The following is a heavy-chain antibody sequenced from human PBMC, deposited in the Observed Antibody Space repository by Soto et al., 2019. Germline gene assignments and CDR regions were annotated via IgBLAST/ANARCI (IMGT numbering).Heavy chain of an antibody. D-gene: IGHD3-10*01. Sequence: PRGSLRLSCAASGFSFSSYAMNWVRQAPGKGLEWVSIISGAGDRTYYADSVKGRFTISRDNSKNTLYLQMNSLRAEDTAVYHCAKAKRGPRLRRRSDANHFDSWGQATLVTVS. CDR2: ISGAGDRT. CDR1: GFSFSSYA. V-gene: IGHV3-23*01. CDR3: AKAKRGPRLRRRSDANHFDS. J-gene: IGHJ4*02.